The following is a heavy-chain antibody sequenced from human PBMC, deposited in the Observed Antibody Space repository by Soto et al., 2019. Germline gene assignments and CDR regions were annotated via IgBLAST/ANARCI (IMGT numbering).Heavy chain of an antibody. V-gene: IGHV1-8*01. J-gene: IGHJ4*02. CDR3: ARALGYSSTSRLDL. CDR1: GYTFTTYD. CDR2: MNPDTGNT. D-gene: IGHD6-19*01. Sequence: VQLVQSGAEVEKPGASVKVSCKASGYTFTTYDFNWVRQAPGHGLEWMGWMNPDTGNTGYAQKFQGRVTMTRDTSISTAFMALSGLTAEDTAVYYCARALGYSSTSRLDLWGQGTLVTLSS.